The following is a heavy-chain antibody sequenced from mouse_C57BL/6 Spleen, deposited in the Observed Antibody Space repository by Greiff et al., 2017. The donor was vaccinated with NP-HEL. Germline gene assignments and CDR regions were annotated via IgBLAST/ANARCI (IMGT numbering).Heavy chain of an antibody. CDR3: ARAETGLGLCAY. V-gene: IGHV1-82*01. CDR2: IYPGDGDT. D-gene: IGHD4-1*01. Sequence: VQLQESGPELVKPGASVKISCKASGYAFSSSWMNWVKQRPGKGLEWIGRIYPGDGDTNYNGKFKGKATLTADKSSSTAYMQLSSLTSEDSAVYFCARAETGLGLCAYWGQGTRVTVSA. J-gene: IGHJ3*01. CDR1: GYAFSSSW.